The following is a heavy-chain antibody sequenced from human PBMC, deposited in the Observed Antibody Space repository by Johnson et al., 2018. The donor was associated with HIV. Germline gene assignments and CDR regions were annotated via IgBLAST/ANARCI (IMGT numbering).Heavy chain of an antibody. V-gene: IGHV3-33*01. CDR3: ATPWDLLGAFDI. D-gene: IGHD1-26*01. CDR2: IWYDGSEK. Sequence: VQLVESGGGLVQPGGSLRLSCVTSGFTFSSYGMHWVRQAPGKGLAWVAVIWYDGSEKYYADSVKGRFTISRDNPKNTLYLQMNSLKIEDTAVYYCATPWDLLGAFDIWGQGTMVTVSS. CDR1: GFTFSSYG. J-gene: IGHJ3*02.